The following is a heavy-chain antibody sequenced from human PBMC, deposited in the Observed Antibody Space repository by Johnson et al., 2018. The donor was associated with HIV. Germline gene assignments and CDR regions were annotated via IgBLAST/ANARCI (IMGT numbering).Heavy chain of an antibody. V-gene: IGHV3-66*02. D-gene: IGHD6-13*01. J-gene: IGHJ3*01. CDR3: ARERGYRRALWKLSEAAFDL. CDR2: IYSGGST. Sequence: VQLVESGGGVVQPGRSLRLSCAASGFTVIGNYMSWVRQAPGKGLEWVSVIYSGGSTYYADSVKGRFTISRDNSKNTLYLQMNSLRAEDTAVYYCARERGYRRALWKLSEAAFDLWGQGTMVTVSS. CDR1: GFTVIGNY.